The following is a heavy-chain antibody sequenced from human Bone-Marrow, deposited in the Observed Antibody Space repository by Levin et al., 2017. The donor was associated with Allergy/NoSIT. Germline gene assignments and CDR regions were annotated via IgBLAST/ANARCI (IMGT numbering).Heavy chain of an antibody. CDR2: IYYSGNT. D-gene: IGHD7-27*01. V-gene: IGHV4-30-4*01. CDR3: ARSRGPWGPFDY. CDR1: RGSISSPDYY. Sequence: SETLSLTCTVSRGSISSPDYYWTWIRQPPGKGLEWIGYIYYSGNTYYYPSLETRLLISIDTSKRQFSLELRSVTAADTAVYYCARSRGPWGPFDYWGQGTLATVSS. J-gene: IGHJ4*02.